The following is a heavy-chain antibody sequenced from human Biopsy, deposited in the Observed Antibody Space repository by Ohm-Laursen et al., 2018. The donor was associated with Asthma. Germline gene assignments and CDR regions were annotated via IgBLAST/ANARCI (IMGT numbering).Heavy chain of an antibody. CDR3: AKWDTYYDFWSGYYTRYNYYYYGMDV. V-gene: IGHV3-23*01. J-gene: IGHJ6*02. Sequence: SLRLSCTASGFTFSSYGMNWVRQAPGKGLQWVSSISPGAGSTYYADSVRGRFTISRDNSNTVFLQMSSLRAEDTAVYYCAKWDTYYDFWSGYYTRYNYYYYGMDVWGQGTVVSVSS. CDR2: ISPGAGST. CDR1: GFTFSSYG. D-gene: IGHD3-3*01.